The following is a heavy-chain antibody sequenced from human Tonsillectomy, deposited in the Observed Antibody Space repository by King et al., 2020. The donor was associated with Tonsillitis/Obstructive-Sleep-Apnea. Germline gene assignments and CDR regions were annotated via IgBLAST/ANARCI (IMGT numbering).Heavy chain of an antibody. V-gene: IGHV5-10-1*03. J-gene: IGHJ4*02. CDR1: GYSFTTYS. D-gene: IGHD6-19*01. CDR3: ARHADNSGWYSGRAFDY. Sequence: VQLVESGAEVKKPGESLRISCKGSGYSFTTYSISWVRQMPGKDLEWMGIIDPSDSYTNYSPSFQGHVTISADKSISTAYLQWSSLKASDTAVYYCARHADNSGWYSGRAFDYWGQGTLVTVSS. CDR2: IDPSDSYT.